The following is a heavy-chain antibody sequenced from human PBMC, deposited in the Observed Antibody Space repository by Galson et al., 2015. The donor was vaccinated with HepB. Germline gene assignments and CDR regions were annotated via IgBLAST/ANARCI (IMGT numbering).Heavy chain of an antibody. CDR2: IYSGGST. CDR1: GFTVSSNY. D-gene: IGHD6-13*01. Sequence: SLRLSCAASGFTVSSNYMSWVRQAPGKGLEWVSVIYSGGSTYYADSVKGRFTISRDNSKNTLYLQMNSLRAEDTAVYYCARDRRAAAGWHPHDCWGQGTLVTVSS. J-gene: IGHJ4*02. CDR3: ARDRRAAAGWHPHDC. V-gene: IGHV3-66*01.